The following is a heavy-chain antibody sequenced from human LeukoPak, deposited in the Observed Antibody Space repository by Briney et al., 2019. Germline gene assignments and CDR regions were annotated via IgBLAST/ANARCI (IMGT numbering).Heavy chain of an antibody. CDR1: GFTFSSYG. J-gene: IGHJ4*02. CDR2: IWYDGSNK. V-gene: IGHV3-33*06. CDR3: AKESGGYSYGYWLYYFDY. D-gene: IGHD5-18*01. Sequence: PGRSLRLSCAASGFTFSSYGMHWVRQAPGKGLEWVAVIWYDGSNKYYADSVKGRFTISRDNSKNTLYLQMNSLRADDTAVYYCAKESGGYSYGYWLYYFDYWGQGTLVTVSS.